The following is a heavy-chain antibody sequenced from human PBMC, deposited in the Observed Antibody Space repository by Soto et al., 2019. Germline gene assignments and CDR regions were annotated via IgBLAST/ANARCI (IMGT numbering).Heavy chain of an antibody. J-gene: IGHJ5*02. D-gene: IGHD4-17*01. Sequence: ASVKVSCKASGYTFTSYGISWVRQAPGQGLEWMGWISAYNGNTNYAQKLQGRVTMTTDTSTSTAYMELRSLRSDDTAVYYCARAPPPCYGDYDGNWFDPWGQGTLVTVSS. V-gene: IGHV1-18*01. CDR2: ISAYNGNT. CDR3: ARAPPPCYGDYDGNWFDP. CDR1: GYTFTSYG.